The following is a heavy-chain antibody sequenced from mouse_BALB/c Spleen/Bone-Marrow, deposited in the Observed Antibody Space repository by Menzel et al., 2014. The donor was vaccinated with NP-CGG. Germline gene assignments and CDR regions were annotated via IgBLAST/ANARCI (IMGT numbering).Heavy chain of an antibody. D-gene: IGHD2-4*01. V-gene: IGHV1-7*01. CDR1: GYTFTSYW. CDR2: INPSTGYT. CDR3: ARSRITTRYYYAMDY. Sequence: VQVVESGAELAKPGASVKMSCKASGYTFTSYWMHWVKQRPGQGLEWIGYINPSTGYTEYNQKFKDKATLTADKSSSTAYMQLSSLTSEDSAVYYCARSRITTRYYYAMDYWGQGTSVTVSS. J-gene: IGHJ4*01.